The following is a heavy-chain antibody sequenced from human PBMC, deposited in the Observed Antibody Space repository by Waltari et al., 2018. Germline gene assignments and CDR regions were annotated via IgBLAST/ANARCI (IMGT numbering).Heavy chain of an antibody. CDR2: IYYSGST. J-gene: IGHJ5*02. V-gene: IGHV4-39*07. Sequence: QLQLQESGPGLVKPSETLYLTCTVSGGSISSSIYYWGWIRRPPGKGLEWIGSIYYSGSTYYNPSLKSRVTISVDTSKNQFSLKLSSVTAADTAVYYCARRSTEGRGNWFDPWGQGTLVTVSS. CDR3: ARRSTEGRGNWFDP. CDR1: GGSISSSIYY. D-gene: IGHD4-17*01.